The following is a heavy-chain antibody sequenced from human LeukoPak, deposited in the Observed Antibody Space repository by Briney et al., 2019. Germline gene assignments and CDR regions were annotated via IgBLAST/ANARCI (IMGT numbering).Heavy chain of an antibody. CDR1: RFTFSSYA. CDR2: ISGSGGST. D-gene: IGHD6-19*01. V-gene: IGHV3-23*01. J-gene: IGHJ4*02. Sequence: PGGSLRLSCAASRFTFSSYAMSWVRQAPGKGLEWVSAISGSGGSTYYADSVKGRFTISRDNSKNTLYPQMNSLRAEDTAVYYCARDSLSSVDYWGQGTLVTVSS. CDR3: ARDSLSSVDY.